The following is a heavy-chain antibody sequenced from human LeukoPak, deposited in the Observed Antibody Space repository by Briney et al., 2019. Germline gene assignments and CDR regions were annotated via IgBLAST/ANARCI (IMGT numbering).Heavy chain of an antibody. CDR1: GYSFTSYW. J-gene: IGHJ4*02. V-gene: IGHV5-51*01. CDR3: ASHDPVGATY. Sequence: GESLKISCKGSGYSFTSYWIGWVRQMPGKGLGWMGIIYPGDSDTRYSPSIQGQVPSSADKSISTAYLQWSSLKASDTAMYYCASHDPVGATYWGQGTLVTVSS. D-gene: IGHD1-26*01. CDR2: IYPGDSDT.